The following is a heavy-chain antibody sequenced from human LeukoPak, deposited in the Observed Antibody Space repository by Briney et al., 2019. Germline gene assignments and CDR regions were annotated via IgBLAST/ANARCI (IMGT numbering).Heavy chain of an antibody. CDR2: INHSGST. D-gene: IGHD3-3*01. Sequence: SETLSLTCAVYGGSFSGYYWSWIRQPPGKGLEWIGEINHSGSTNYNPSLKSRVTISVDTSKNQFSLKLSSVTAADTAVYYCARDHLANLASRLFDPWGQGTLVTVSS. V-gene: IGHV4-34*01. J-gene: IGHJ5*02. CDR1: GGSFSGYY. CDR3: ARDHLANLASRLFDP.